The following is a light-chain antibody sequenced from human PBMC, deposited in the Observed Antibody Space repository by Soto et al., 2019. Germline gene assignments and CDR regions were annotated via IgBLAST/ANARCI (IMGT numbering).Light chain of an antibody. V-gene: IGKV3-20*01. Sequence: EILLTHSPDTLSLSPVERATLSCSSSQSVSGDFLVWYQQKLGQAPRLIIFGAYNRATAIQDRFSGSGSGKDFTLSISRMENEDFAVYYCKKYGTSQWTCG. CDR1: QSVSGDF. CDR3: KKYGTSQWT. CDR2: GAY. J-gene: IGKJ1*01.